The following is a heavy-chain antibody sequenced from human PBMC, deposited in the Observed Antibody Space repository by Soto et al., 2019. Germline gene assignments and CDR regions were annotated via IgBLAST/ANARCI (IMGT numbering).Heavy chain of an antibody. CDR1: GGTFSSCA. V-gene: IGHV1-69*06. CDR3: ARDLVRGVRGFDY. Sequence: VASVKVSCKASGGTFSSCAISWVRQAPGQGLEWMGGIIPIFGTANYAQKFQGRVTITADKSTSTAYMELSSLRSEDTAVYYCARDLVRGVRGFDYWGQGTQVTVSS. J-gene: IGHJ4*02. D-gene: IGHD1-26*01. CDR2: IIPIFGTA.